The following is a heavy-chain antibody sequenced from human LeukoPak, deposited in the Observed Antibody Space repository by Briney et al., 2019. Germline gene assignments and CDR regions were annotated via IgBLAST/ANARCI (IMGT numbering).Heavy chain of an antibody. D-gene: IGHD3-22*01. Sequence: PGGSLRLSCAASGFTFSSYSMNWVRQAPGKGLAWVSSISSSSSYIYYADSVKGRFTISRDNAKNSLYLQMNSLRAEDTAVYYCASSGYYEEKEIYWGQGTLVTVSS. J-gene: IGHJ4*02. CDR1: GFTFSSYS. CDR2: ISSSSSYI. V-gene: IGHV3-21*01. CDR3: ASSGYYEEKEIY.